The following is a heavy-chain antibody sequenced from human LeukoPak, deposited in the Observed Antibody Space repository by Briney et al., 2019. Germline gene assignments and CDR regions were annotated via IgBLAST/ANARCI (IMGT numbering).Heavy chain of an antibody. D-gene: IGHD5-24*01. J-gene: IGHJ4*02. V-gene: IGHV4-59*01. CDR3: ARGMASGVFDY. CDR2: IYYSGST. CDR1: GGSISSYY. Sequence: PSETLSLTCTVSGGSISSYYWSWIRQPPGKGLEWIGYIYYSGSTNYNPSLKSRVTISVDTSKNQFSLKLSSVTAADTAVYYCARGMASGVFDYWGQGTLVTVSS.